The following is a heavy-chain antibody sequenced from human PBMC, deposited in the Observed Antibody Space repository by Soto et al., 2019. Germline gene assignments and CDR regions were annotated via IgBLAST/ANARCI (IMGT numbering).Heavy chain of an antibody. Sequence: QPGGSLRLSCAASGFTFSSYGMHWVRQAPGKGLEWVAVIWYDGSNKYYADSVKGRFTISRDNSKNTLYLQMNSLRAEDTAVYYCARDQASGSYCGDYWGQGTLVTVSS. CDR2: IWYDGSNK. V-gene: IGHV3-33*01. J-gene: IGHJ4*02. CDR3: ARDQASGSYCGDY. CDR1: GFTFSSYG. D-gene: IGHD1-26*01.